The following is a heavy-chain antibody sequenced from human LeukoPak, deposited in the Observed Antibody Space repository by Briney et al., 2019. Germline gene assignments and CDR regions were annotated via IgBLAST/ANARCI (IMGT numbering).Heavy chain of an antibody. J-gene: IGHJ4*02. CDR2: ISSSSSTM. V-gene: IGHV3-48*01. Sequence: GGSLRLSCAASGFTFSSYSMNWVRQAPGKGLEWVSYISSSSSTMYYADSVKGRFTISRDNAKNSLYLQMNSLRAEDTAVYYCARVGIQLWLFPFDCWGQGTLVTVSS. CDR3: ARVGIQLWLFPFDC. D-gene: IGHD5-18*01. CDR1: GFTFSSYS.